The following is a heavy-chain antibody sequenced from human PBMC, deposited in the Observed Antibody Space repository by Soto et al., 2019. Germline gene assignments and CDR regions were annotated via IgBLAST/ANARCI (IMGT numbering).Heavy chain of an antibody. CDR1: GGSISSSSW. D-gene: IGHD1-7*01. CDR3: TTSHAGELNN. J-gene: IGHJ4*02. Sequence: QVQLQESGPGLVKPSGTLSLTCAVSGGSISSSSWWTWVRQSPGKGLEWIGEIFESGATNYNPSLKSRVTMSVDKSKNHFSLNLSALTAADTAVYFCTTSHAGELNNWGQGTLVTVSS. CDR2: IFESGAT. V-gene: IGHV4-4*02.